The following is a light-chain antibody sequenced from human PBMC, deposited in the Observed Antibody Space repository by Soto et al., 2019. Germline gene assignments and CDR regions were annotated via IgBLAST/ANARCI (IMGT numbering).Light chain of an antibody. J-gene: IGLJ3*02. V-gene: IGLV2-11*01. CDR3: QSYDRSLSGSV. Sequence: QSALTQPRSVSGSPGQSVTISCTATGSDVGDSSHVSWYQLHPGKAPKLMIYEVNNRPSGVPDRFSGSKSGTSASLAITGLQAEDEADYYCQSYDRSLSGSVFGGGTKLTVL. CDR2: EVN. CDR1: GSDVGDSSH.